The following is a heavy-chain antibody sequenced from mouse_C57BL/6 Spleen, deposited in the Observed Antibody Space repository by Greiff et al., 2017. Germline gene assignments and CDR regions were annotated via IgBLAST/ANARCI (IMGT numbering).Heavy chain of an antibody. CDR3: AKSRDGYYGLFAY. V-gene: IGHV2-3*01. J-gene: IGHJ3*01. D-gene: IGHD2-3*01. CDR2: IWGDGST. CDR1: GFSLTSYG. Sequence: VKVVGSGPGLVAPSQSLSITCTVSGFSLTSYGVSWVRQPPGQGLEWLGVIWGDGSTNYHSALISRLSISKDNSKSQVFLKLNSLQTDDTATYYCAKSRDGYYGLFAYWGQGTLVTVSA.